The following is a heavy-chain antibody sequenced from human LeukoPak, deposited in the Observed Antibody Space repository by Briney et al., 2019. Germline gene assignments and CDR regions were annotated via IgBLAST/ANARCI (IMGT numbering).Heavy chain of an antibody. V-gene: IGHV4-4*07. Sequence: SETLSLTCTVSGGSISGYYWSWIRQPAGKGLEWIGRIYTSGSTNYNPSLKSRVTMSVDTSKNQFSLKLSSVTAADTAVYYCARDSKRFGVNWFDPWGQGTLVTVSS. CDR2: IYTSGST. CDR1: GGSISGYY. CDR3: ARDSKRFGVNWFDP. D-gene: IGHD3-10*01. J-gene: IGHJ5*02.